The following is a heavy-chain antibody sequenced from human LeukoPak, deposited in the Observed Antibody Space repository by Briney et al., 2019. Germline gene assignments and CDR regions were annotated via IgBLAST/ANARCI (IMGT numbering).Heavy chain of an antibody. V-gene: IGHV3-74*01. CDR3: ARAGRGLRYFDWLTYDY. CDR2: INSDGSST. J-gene: IGHJ4*02. Sequence: PGGSLRLSCEVSGFTFSSYWMHWVRQAPGKGLMWVSRINSDGSSTNYADSVKGRFTISRDNAKNTLYLQMNSLRAEDTAVYYCARAGRGLRYFDWLTYDYWGQGTLVTVSS. D-gene: IGHD3-9*01. CDR1: GFTFSSYW.